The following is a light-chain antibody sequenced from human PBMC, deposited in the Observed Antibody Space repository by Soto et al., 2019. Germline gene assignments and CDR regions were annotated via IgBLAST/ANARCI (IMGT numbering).Light chain of an antibody. J-gene: IGKJ1*01. CDR2: GAS. CDR3: QQYNNWPRT. CDR1: QSVSNN. Sequence: EIVMTRSPATLSVSPGERATLSCRASQSVSNNLVWYQQKPGQAPRLLIYGASTRATGIPARFSGSGSGTEFTLTISSLQSEDFAIYYCQQYNNWPRTFGQGTKVEIK. V-gene: IGKV3-15*01.